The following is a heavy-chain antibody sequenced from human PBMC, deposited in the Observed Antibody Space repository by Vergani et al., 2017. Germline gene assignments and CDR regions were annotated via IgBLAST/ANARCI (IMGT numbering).Heavy chain of an antibody. CDR1: GYTFTSYA. D-gene: IGHD3-3*01. CDR3: AKGSPFWSGYYTGEWFDP. J-gene: IGHJ5*02. CDR2: INAGNGNT. V-gene: IGHV1-3*01. Sequence: QVQLVQSGAEVKKPGASVKVSCKASGYTFTSYAMHWVRQAPGQRLEWMGWINAGNGNTKYSQKFQGRVTITRDTSASTAYMELSSLRSEDTAVYYCAKGSPFWSGYYTGEWFDPWGQGTLVTVSS.